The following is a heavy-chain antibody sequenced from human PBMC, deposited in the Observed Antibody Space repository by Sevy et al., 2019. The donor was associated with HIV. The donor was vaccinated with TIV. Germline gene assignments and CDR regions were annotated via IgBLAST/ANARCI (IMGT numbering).Heavy chain of an antibody. CDR2: INGKGRST. CDR1: GFTFSGYA. CDR3: AKTINSGGGVVPAANYYYYGMDV. D-gene: IGHD2-2*01. Sequence: GGSLRLSCAASGFTFSGYAMSWVRQAPGKGLEWVSAINGKGRSTHYADSVEGRFTISRDNSKNTLYLQMNSLRAEETAVYYCAKTINSGGGVVPAANYYYYGMDVWGQGTTVTVSS. J-gene: IGHJ6*02. V-gene: IGHV3-23*01.